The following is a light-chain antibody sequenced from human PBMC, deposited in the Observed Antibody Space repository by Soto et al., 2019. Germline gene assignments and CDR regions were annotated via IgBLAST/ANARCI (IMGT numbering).Light chain of an antibody. CDR2: EVS. Sequence: QSALTQPASVSGSPGQSITISCTGTSSDVGSYNLVSWYQQHPGKAPKLMIYEVSKRPSGVSNRFSGSKSGNTASLTISGLQAEDEADYYCCSYAGRSTHWVFGTGTKVTVL. V-gene: IGLV2-23*02. CDR1: SSDVGSYNL. J-gene: IGLJ1*01. CDR3: CSYAGRSTHWV.